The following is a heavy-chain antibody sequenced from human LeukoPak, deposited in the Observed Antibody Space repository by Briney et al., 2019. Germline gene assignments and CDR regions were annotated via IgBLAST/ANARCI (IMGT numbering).Heavy chain of an antibody. CDR2: INPNSGGT. CDR3: AREPGIAAAGTIDY. J-gene: IGHJ4*02. Sequence: GASVKVPCKASGYTFTGYYMHWVRQAPGQGLEWMGWINPNSGGTNYAQKFQGRVTMTRDTSISTAYMELSRLRSDDTAVYYCAREPGIAAAGTIDYWGQGTLVTVSS. CDR1: GYTFTGYY. V-gene: IGHV1-2*02. D-gene: IGHD6-13*01.